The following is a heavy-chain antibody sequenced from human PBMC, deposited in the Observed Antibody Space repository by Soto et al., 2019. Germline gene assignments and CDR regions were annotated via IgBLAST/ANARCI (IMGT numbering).Heavy chain of an antibody. J-gene: IGHJ6*03. CDR1: GFTFGDYA. Sequence: PGGSLRLSCTASGFTFGDYAMSWFRQAPGKGLEWVGFIRSKAYGGTTEYAASVKGRFTISRDDSKSIAYLQMNSLKTEDTAVYYCTREYSSYDFPGNYYYYYMDVWGKGTTVTVSS. CDR2: IRSKAYGGTT. CDR3: TREYSSYDFPGNYYYYYMDV. D-gene: IGHD5-12*01. V-gene: IGHV3-49*03.